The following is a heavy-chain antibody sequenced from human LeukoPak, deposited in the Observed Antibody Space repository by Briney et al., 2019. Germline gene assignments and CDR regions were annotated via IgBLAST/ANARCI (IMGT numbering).Heavy chain of an antibody. V-gene: IGHV4-59*02. J-gene: IGHJ4*02. CDR1: GDSVSSHY. D-gene: IGHD4-11*01. Sequence: PSETLSLTCTVSGDSVSSHYWSWIRQPPGKGLEWIAYVYYTGTSNYNPSLKSRVTISIDTSKNQFSLKLISVTAADTAVYYCARYSNHVDYFDSWGQGNLVTVSS. CDR3: ARYSNHVDYFDS. CDR2: VYYTGTS.